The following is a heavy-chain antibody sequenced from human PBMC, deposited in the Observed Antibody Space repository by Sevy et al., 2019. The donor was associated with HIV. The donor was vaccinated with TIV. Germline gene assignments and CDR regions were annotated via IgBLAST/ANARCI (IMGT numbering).Heavy chain of an antibody. Sequence: ASVKVSCKASGYTFTSYGISWVRQAPGQGLEWMGWISAYNGNTNYAQKLQGRVTMTTDTSTSTAYMELRSLRSDDTAVYYCAREASYYGSGSYYYFNYWGQRPLVTVSS. CDR3: AREASYYGSGSYYYFNY. J-gene: IGHJ4*02. D-gene: IGHD3-10*01. CDR2: ISAYNGNT. V-gene: IGHV1-18*04. CDR1: GYTFTSYG.